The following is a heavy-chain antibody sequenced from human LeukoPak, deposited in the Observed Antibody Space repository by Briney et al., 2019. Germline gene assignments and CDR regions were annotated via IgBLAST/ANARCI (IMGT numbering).Heavy chain of an antibody. V-gene: IGHV3-23*01. CDR3: VKVMSRSYDD. D-gene: IGHD3-10*01. J-gene: IGHJ4*02. CDR2: ISGSGDNT. Sequence: GGSLRLSGVASGFIFSSYGMSWVRQTPGKGLEWVSGISGSGDNTYYAEFVQGRFTVSRDNSKNTLILQMNSLRAEDTAVYYCVKVMSRSYDDWGQGTLVTVSS. CDR1: GFIFSSYG.